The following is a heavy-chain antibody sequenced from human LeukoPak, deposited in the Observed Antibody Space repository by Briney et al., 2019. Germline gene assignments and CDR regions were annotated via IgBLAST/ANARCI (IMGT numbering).Heavy chain of an antibody. V-gene: IGHV4-39*07. CDR2: IYYSGTT. Sequence: PSETLSLTCTVSGGSISSSPYYWGWIRQPPGKGLEWIGSIYYSGTTHYNPSLESRVTISVDTSKNQFSLKLASVTAADTAVYYCVRGDYFDSWGQGILVTVSS. J-gene: IGHJ4*02. D-gene: IGHD3-3*01. CDR1: GGSISSSPYY. CDR3: VRGDYFDS.